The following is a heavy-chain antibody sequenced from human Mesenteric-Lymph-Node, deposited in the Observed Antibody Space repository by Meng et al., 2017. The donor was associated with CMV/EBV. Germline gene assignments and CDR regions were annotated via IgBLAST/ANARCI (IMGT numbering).Heavy chain of an antibody. CDR3: ARITIFGVEAYYYYGMDV. J-gene: IGHJ6*02. CDR1: GGSIDSSRYY. CDR2: IYYSGST. D-gene: IGHD3-3*01. Sequence: SETLSLTCTVSGGSIDSSRYYWGLIRQPPGKGLEWIGVIYYSGSTYYNPSLKSRVTISVDTSKNQFSLKLSSVTAADTAVYYCARITIFGVEAYYYYGMDVWGQGTTVTVSS. V-gene: IGHV4-39*01.